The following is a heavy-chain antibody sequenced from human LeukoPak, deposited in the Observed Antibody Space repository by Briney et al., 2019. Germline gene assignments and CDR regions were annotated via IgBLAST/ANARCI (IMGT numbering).Heavy chain of an antibody. D-gene: IGHD3-22*01. CDR2: IIPIFGTA. J-gene: IGHJ1*01. V-gene: IGHV1-69*05. CDR3: AGDGDYYDSSGTRTQH. CDR1: GGTFSSYA. Sequence: SVKVSCKASGGTFSSYAISWVRQAPGQGLEWMGRIIPIFGTANYAQKFQGRVTITTDESTSTAYMELSSLRSEDTAVYYCAGDGDYYDSSGTRTQHWGQGTLVTVSS.